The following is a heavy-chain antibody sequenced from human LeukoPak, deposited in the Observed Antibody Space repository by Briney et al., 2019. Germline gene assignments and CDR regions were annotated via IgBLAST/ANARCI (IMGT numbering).Heavy chain of an antibody. D-gene: IGHD3-22*01. V-gene: IGHV1-2*02. CDR3: ARDVYYYDSSGYYSYYFDY. Sequence: VASVKVSCKASGYTFTGYYMHWVRQAPGQGLEWMGWINPNSGGTNYAQKVKGRVTMTRDTSISTAYMELSRLRSDDTAVYYCARDVYYYDSSGYYSYYFDYWGQGTLVTVSS. J-gene: IGHJ4*02. CDR1: GYTFTGYY. CDR2: INPNSGGT.